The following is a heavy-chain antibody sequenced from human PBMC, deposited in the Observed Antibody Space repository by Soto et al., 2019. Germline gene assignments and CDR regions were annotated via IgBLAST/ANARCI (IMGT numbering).Heavy chain of an antibody. CDR2: MNPNSGNT. V-gene: IGHV1-8*01. Sequence: ASVKVSCKASGYTFTSYYINWVRQATGQGLEWMGWMNPNSGNTGYAQKFQGRVTMTRNTSISTAYMELSSLRSEDTAVYYCARAWYDFWSGYPYYFDDWGQGTLVTVPQ. CDR3: ARAWYDFWSGYPYYFDD. J-gene: IGHJ4*02. CDR1: GYTFTSYY. D-gene: IGHD3-3*01.